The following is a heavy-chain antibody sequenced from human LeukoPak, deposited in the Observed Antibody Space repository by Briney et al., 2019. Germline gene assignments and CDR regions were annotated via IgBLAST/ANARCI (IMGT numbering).Heavy chain of an antibody. CDR3: ARLTAMVAYFDY. V-gene: IGHV3-7*01. CDR2: IKQDGSEK. CDR1: GFTFSSYW. Sequence: GGSLRLSCTASGFTFSSYWMSWVRQAPGKGLEWVANIKQDGSEKHYVDSVKGRFTISRDNAKNSLYLQMNSLRAEDTAVYYCARLTAMVAYFDYWGQGTLVTVSS. J-gene: IGHJ4*02. D-gene: IGHD5-18*01.